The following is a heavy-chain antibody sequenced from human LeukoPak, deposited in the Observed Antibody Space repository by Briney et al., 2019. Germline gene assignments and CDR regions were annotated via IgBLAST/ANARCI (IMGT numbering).Heavy chain of an antibody. CDR3: ARRQNYYGSGSSGGMDV. Sequence: PGGSLRLSCAASGFTFSSYGMHWVRQAPGKGLEWVAVIWYDGSNKYYADSVKGRFTISRDNSKNTLYLQMNSLRAEDTAVYYCARRQNYYGSGSSGGMDVRGQGTTVTISS. CDR2: IWYDGSNK. CDR1: GFTFSSYG. D-gene: IGHD3-10*01. V-gene: IGHV3-33*01. J-gene: IGHJ6*02.